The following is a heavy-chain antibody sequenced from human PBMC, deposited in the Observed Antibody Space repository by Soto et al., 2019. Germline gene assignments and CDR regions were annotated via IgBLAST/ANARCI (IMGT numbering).Heavy chain of an antibody. J-gene: IGHJ3*02. Sequence: QVQLVESGGGVVQPGRSLRLSCAASGFTFSSYGMHWVRQAPGKGLEWVAVISYDGSNKYYADSVKGRFTISRDNSKNTMDMQMSSLRAEATAVYYCAKGGGLYSGYDMDAFDIWGRGTMVTVSS. CDR2: ISYDGSNK. V-gene: IGHV3-30*18. D-gene: IGHD5-12*01. CDR1: GFTFSSYG. CDR3: AKGGGLYSGYDMDAFDI.